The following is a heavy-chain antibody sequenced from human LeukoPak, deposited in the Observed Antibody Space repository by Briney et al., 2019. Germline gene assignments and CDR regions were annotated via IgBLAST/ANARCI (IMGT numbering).Heavy chain of an antibody. CDR2: IYYSGST. CDR3: ARGNDSSGYYSEDY. D-gene: IGHD3-22*01. J-gene: IGHJ4*02. V-gene: IGHV4-59*08. CDR1: GGSISSYY. Sequence: PSETLSLTCTVSGGSISSYYWSWIRQPPGKGLEWIGYIYYSGSTNYNPSLKSRVTISVDTSKNQFSLKLSSVTAADTAVYYCARGNDSSGYYSEDYWGQGTLVTVSS.